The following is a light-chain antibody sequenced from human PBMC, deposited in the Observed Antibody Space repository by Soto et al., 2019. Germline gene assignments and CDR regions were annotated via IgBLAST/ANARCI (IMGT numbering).Light chain of an antibody. Sequence: EIVLTQSPGTLSLSPGERATLSCRASQSVSSNSLAWYQQKPGQAPRLLIYGASGRATGIPDRFSGSGSGTDFTLTISRLEPEDFAVYYCQQYGTSPFTFGPGTKVDVK. V-gene: IGKV3-20*01. CDR3: QQYGTSPFT. J-gene: IGKJ3*01. CDR1: QSVSSNS. CDR2: GAS.